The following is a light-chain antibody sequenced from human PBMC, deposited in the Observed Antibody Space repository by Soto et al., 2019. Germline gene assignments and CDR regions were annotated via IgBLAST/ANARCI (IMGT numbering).Light chain of an antibody. Sequence: DIQIAQSPSSVCSSLGDIVTVTFQASQGISRSLAWYQQKPGKAPKLLIYSASSLQGGVPSRFSGSGFGTDFTLTISSLQPEDFATYYCQQADTFPITFGQGTRLEIK. CDR1: QGISRS. J-gene: IGKJ5*01. V-gene: IGKV1D-12*01. CDR3: QQADTFPIT. CDR2: SAS.